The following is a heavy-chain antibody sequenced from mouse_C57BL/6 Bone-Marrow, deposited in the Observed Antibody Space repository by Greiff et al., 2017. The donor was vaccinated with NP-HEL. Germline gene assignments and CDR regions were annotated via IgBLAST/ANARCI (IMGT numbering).Heavy chain of an antibody. D-gene: IGHD1-1*01. CDR1: GYAFSSSW. CDR3: ATGIYYYGSSYGY. Sequence: QVQLQQSGPELVKPGASVKISCKASGYAFSSSWMNWVKQRPGKGLEWIGRIYPGDGDTKYNGKFKGKATLTADKSSSTAYMQLSSLTSEDSAVYFCATGIYYYGSSYGYWGQGTTLTVSS. CDR2: IYPGDGDT. V-gene: IGHV1-82*01. J-gene: IGHJ2*01.